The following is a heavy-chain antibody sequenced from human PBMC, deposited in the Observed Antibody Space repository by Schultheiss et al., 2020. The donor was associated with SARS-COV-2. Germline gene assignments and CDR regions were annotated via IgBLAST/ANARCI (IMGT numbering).Heavy chain of an antibody. CDR3: ASQGTQYYYYYGMDV. V-gene: IGHV4-39*07. CDR2: INHSGST. CDR1: GGSISSGGYY. J-gene: IGHJ6*02. Sequence: GSLRLSCTVSGGSISSGGYYWSWIRQPPGKGLEWIGEINHSGSTNYNPSLKSRVTISVDTSKNQFSLKLSSVTAADTAVYYCASQGTQYYYYYGMDVWGQGTTVTVSS. D-gene: IGHD1-1*01.